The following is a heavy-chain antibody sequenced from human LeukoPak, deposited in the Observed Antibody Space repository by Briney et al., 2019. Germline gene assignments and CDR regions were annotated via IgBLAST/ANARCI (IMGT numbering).Heavy chain of an antibody. CDR1: GFIFTNYW. CDR2: INQGGREK. V-gene: IGHV3-7*03. J-gene: IGHJ4*02. Sequence: GRSLRLSCAASGFIFTNYWMSWVRQGPGEGPGWVGSINQGGREKYYVDSVKARFTIPRDNAKNSLDLQMNSLRVEDTAIYYCARLAVPPGNRGWYYEQWGQGSLVTVSS. D-gene: IGHD2-2*01. CDR3: ARLAVPPGNRGWYYEQ.